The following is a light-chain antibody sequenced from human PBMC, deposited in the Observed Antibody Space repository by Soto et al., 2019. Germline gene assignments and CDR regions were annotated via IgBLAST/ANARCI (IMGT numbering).Light chain of an antibody. J-gene: IGLJ2*01. CDR1: SSNIGNNY. CDR2: DNN. V-gene: IGLV1-51*01. CDR3: GTWDSSLSSGWGV. Sequence: SVLTQPPSVSAAPGQKVTISCSGSSSNIGNNYVSWYQHLPGTAPKLLIYDNNKRPSGIPDRFSGSKSGTSATLGITGLQTGDEADYYCGTWDSSLSSGWGVFGGGTKLTVL.